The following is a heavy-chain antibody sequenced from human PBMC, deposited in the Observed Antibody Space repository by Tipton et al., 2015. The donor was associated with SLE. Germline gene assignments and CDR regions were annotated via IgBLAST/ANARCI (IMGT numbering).Heavy chain of an antibody. V-gene: IGHV4-59*01. CDR2: IHHSGST. CDR3: ARGDPQGLEPFDY. CDR1: GGSISGYY. J-gene: IGHJ4*02. D-gene: IGHD1-1*01. Sequence: TLSLTCTVSGGSISGYYWSWVRQPPGKGLEWIGYIHHSGSTNYNPSLRSRVTISVDTSKNQLSLQLSSVTTADTAVYYCARGDPQGLEPFDYWGQGTLVTVSS.